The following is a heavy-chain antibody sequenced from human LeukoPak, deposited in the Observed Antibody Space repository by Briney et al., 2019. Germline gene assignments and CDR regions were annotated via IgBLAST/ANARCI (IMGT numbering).Heavy chain of an antibody. CDR2: IRSKLYGGTP. Sequence: GRSLRLSCTASGFTFGDYAMSWVRQAPGKGLEWVGFIRSKLYGGTPEYAASVKGRFTISRDDSKSIASLQLNSLKTEDTAVYFCARDNWDRNYRIDSWGQGTLVTVSS. D-gene: IGHD1-7*01. CDR1: GFTFGDYA. J-gene: IGHJ4*02. CDR3: ARDNWDRNYRIDS. V-gene: IGHV3-49*04.